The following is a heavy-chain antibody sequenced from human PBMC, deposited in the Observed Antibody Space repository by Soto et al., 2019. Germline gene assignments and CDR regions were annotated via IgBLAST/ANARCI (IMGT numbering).Heavy chain of an antibody. V-gene: IGHV1-46*01. J-gene: IGHJ4*02. CDR3: ARGGRVVVVTAALDY. CDR1: GDTFTDYY. CDR2: VNPSGGHT. Sequence: QVQLVQSGAEVKKPGASVKVSCKASGDTFTDYYIHWVRQAPGQGLEWMGTVNPSGGHTTYAQHFLGRMTMTRDTSTSTLYMELTRLTSEDTAVYYCARGGRVVVVTAALDYWGQGTLVTVSS. D-gene: IGHD2-21*02.